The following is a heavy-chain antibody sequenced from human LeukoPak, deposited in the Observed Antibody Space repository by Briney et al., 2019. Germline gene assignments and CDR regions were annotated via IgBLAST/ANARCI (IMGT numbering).Heavy chain of an antibody. CDR3: ASLRQYQLPYYYYHYYMDV. CDR1: GGSISSSSYY. D-gene: IGHD2-2*01. V-gene: IGHV4-39*01. CDR2: IYYSGST. J-gene: IGHJ6*03. Sequence: PSETLSLTCTVSGGSISSSSYYWGWIRQPPGKGLEWIGSIYYSGSTYYNPSLKSRVTISVDTSKNQFSLKLSSVTAADTAVYYCASLRQYQLPYYYYHYYMDVWGKGTTVTVSS.